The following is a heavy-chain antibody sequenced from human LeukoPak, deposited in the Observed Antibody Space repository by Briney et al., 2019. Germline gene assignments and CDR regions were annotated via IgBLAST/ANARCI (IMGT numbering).Heavy chain of an antibody. CDR3: ARDPGYARAFDY. Sequence: SETLSLTCTVSGGSISSYYWSWVRQPPGKGLEWIGFVYYTGSTNYSPSLKSRVTISVDTSKNQFSLKLSSVTAADTAVYYCARDPGYARAFDYWGQGTLVTVSS. J-gene: IGHJ4*02. D-gene: IGHD2-15*01. CDR2: VYYTGST. CDR1: GGSISSYY. V-gene: IGHV4-59*12.